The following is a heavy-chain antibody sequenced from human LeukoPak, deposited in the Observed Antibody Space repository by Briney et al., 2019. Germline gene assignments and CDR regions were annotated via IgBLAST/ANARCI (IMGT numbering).Heavy chain of an antibody. Sequence: SETLSLTCTVSGGSISSYYWSWIRQPPGKGLEWIGYIYYSGSTNYNPSLKSRVTISVDTSKNQFSLKLSSVTAADTAVYYCARQPVYSGRHYYYYMDVWGKGTTVTISS. CDR1: GGSISSYY. D-gene: IGHD1-26*01. V-gene: IGHV4-59*08. CDR2: IYYSGST. CDR3: ARQPVYSGRHYYYYMDV. J-gene: IGHJ6*03.